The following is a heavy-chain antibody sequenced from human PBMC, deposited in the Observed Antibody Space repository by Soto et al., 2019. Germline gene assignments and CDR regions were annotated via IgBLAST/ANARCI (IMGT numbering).Heavy chain of an antibody. J-gene: IGHJ4*01. CDR1: GGSISSGDYY. D-gene: IGHD6-13*01. Sequence: SETLSLTCTISGGSISSGDYYWRWIRQRPGSGLGWIGYIYDSGSTYFNPSLKSRVSISLDTSMNQFALRLSSVTPADTAVYYCATSASRSRLQPRPFYLNYWGHGTLVTVSS. CDR2: IYDSGST. CDR3: ATSASRSRLQPRPFYLNY. V-gene: IGHV4-31*03.